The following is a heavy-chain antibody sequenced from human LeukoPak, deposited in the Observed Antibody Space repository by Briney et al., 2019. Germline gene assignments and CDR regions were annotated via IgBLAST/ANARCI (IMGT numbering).Heavy chain of an antibody. CDR2: INHSGST. D-gene: IGHD3-22*01. CDR1: GGSISSSSYF. V-gene: IGHV4-39*07. Sequence: SETLSLTCTVSGGSISSSSYFWSWIRQPPGKGLEWIGEINHSGSTNYNPSLKSRVTLSVDSSKNQFSLKLSSVTAADTAVYYCARGYDYYDTSGDYFYWGQGTLVTVSS. J-gene: IGHJ4*02. CDR3: ARGYDYYDTSGDYFY.